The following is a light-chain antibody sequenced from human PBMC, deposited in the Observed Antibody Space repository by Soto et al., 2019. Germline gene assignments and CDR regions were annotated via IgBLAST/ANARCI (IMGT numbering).Light chain of an antibody. J-gene: IGKJ1*01. CDR3: QQYNNYSVT. CDR1: QFVSSN. V-gene: IGKV3-15*01. Sequence: TPSCWASQFVSSNLAWYQQRSGQVPRLLIFETSTRAPGISARFSGSGSGTEFTLTISSLQPEDFVAYYCQQYNNYSVTFGQGTKVDIK. CDR2: ETS.